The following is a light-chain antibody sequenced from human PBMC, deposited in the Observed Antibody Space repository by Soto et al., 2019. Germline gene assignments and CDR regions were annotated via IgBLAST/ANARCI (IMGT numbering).Light chain of an antibody. J-gene: IGKJ4*01. CDR1: QSLLHSNGYNY. Sequence: DIVMTQSPLSLPVTPGEPASISCRSSQSLLHSNGYNYLDWYLQKPGQSPQLLIYLGSNRASGVPDRFSGSGSGTDFTLKISRVEAEDVGVYYCMQALQTLSVTFGGGTKVEIK. CDR3: MQALQTLSVT. V-gene: IGKV2-28*01. CDR2: LGS.